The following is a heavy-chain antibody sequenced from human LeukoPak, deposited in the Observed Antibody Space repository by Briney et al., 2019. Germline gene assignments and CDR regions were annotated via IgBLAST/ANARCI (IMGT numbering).Heavy chain of an antibody. CDR3: ARGSGETGGYYYVY. CDR2: IIPIFGTA. V-gene: IGHV1-69*13. J-gene: IGHJ4*02. CDR1: GGSFSRYA. Sequence: ASVKVSCKASGGSFSRYAISWVRQAPGQGLEWMGGIIPIFGTANYAQKFQGRVTITADESTRTAYMEQRTLRSEDTAIYYCARGSGETGGYYYVYWGRGTPVTVSS. D-gene: IGHD3-22*01.